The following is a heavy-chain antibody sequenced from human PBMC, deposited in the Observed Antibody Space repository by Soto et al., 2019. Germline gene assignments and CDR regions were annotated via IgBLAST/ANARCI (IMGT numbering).Heavy chain of an antibody. CDR2: IYYSGST. CDR1: GGSISSYY. V-gene: IGHV4-59*01. D-gene: IGHD6-6*01. CDR3: AREGSSSRTFDY. J-gene: IGHJ4*02. Sequence: SETLSLTCTVSGGSISSYYWSWIRQPPGKGLEWIGYIYYSGSTNYNPSLKSRVTISVDTSKNQFPLKLSSVTAADTAVYYCAREGSSSRTFDYWGQGTLVTVSS.